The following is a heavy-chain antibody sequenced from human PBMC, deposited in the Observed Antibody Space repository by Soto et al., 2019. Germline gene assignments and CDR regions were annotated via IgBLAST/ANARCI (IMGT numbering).Heavy chain of an antibody. CDR2: IIPIFGTA. Sequence: QVQLVQSGAEVQKPGSSVKVSCKASGGTFSSYAISWVRQAPGQGLEWMGGIIPIFGTANYAQKFQGRVTITADKSTSTAYMELSSLRSEDTAVYYCARRAGVFQWLLPRGNDYFDYWGQGTLVTVSS. D-gene: IGHD6-19*01. CDR3: ARRAGVFQWLLPRGNDYFDY. V-gene: IGHV1-69*06. CDR1: GGTFSSYA. J-gene: IGHJ4*02.